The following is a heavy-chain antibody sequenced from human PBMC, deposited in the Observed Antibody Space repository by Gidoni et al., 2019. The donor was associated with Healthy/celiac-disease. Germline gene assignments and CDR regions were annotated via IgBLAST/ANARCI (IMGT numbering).Heavy chain of an antibody. CDR1: GFTFSTAW. CDR3: TMIVVVITDWFDP. D-gene: IGHD3-22*01. CDR2: IKSKTDGGTT. Sequence: EVQLVESGGGLVQPGGSLRLSCAASGFTFSTAWISWFRQATGKGLEWVGRIKSKTDGGTTDYAAPVKGRFTISRDDSKNTLYLQMNSLKTEDTAVYYCTMIVVVITDWFDPWGQGTLVTVSS. V-gene: IGHV3-15*01. J-gene: IGHJ5*02.